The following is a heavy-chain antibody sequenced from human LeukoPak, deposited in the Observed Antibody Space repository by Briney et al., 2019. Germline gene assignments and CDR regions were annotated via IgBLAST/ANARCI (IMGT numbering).Heavy chain of an antibody. V-gene: IGHV3-30*02. J-gene: IGHJ4*02. CDR2: ISNDGGNE. CDR3: AKATYTTDF. Sequence: GGSLRLSCAASGFTFSSYAMSWVRQAPGKGLEWLAFISNDGGNEYYAGSVKGRFTISRDNSKNTLHLHMNSLRSEDTAVYFCAKATYTTDFWGQGTLVTVSS. CDR1: GFTFSSYA. D-gene: IGHD1-14*01.